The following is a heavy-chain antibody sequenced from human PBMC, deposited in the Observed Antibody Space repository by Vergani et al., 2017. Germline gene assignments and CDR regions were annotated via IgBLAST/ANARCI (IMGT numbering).Heavy chain of an antibody. CDR1: GGSISSYY. CDR2: IYTSGST. CDR3: ARGPGDYVWGSYRLSLXFDY. V-gene: IGHV4-4*07. Sequence: QVQLQESGPGLVKPSETLSLTCTVSGGSISSYYWSWIRQPAGKGLEWIGRIYTSGSTNYNPSLQSRVTMSVDTSKNQFSLKLSSVTAADTAVYYCARGPGDYVWGSYRLSLXFDYWGQGTLVTVSS. J-gene: IGHJ4*02. D-gene: IGHD3-16*02.